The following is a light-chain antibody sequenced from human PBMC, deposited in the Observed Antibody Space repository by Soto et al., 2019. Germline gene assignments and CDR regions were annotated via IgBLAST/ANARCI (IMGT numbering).Light chain of an antibody. V-gene: IGKV1-39*01. J-gene: IGKJ5*01. CDR2: TAS. CDR3: QQSYSNPIS. CDR1: QDIRSY. Sequence: IQLTQSPSSLSASVGDRVTITCRASQDIRSYLGWYQQKPGKAPNLLMYTASNLQSGVPSRFSGSGSGTDFTLTISSLQPEDFETYYCQQSYSNPISFGQGTRLEIK.